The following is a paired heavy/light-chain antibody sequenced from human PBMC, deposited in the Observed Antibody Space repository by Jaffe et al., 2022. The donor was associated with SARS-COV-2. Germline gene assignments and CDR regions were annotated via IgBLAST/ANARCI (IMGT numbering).Heavy chain of an antibody. Sequence: QVQLQQSGPGLVKPSQTLSLTCAISGDGVSSNSAAWNWIRQSPSRGLEWLGRTYYRSKWFTDYAAFVKSRLTINPDTFKNHFSLQLKSVTPEDTGVYYCTRDPGSAVAGTWGHFDYWGPGTVVTVSS. CDR3: TRDPGSAVAGTWGHFDY. V-gene: IGHV6-1*01. J-gene: IGHJ4*02. CDR1: GDGVSSNSAA. D-gene: IGHD6-19*01. CDR2: TYYRSKWFT.
Light chain of an antibody. J-gene: IGKJ1*01. Sequence: DIVMTQTPLSPPVTLGQPASISCRSSQSLVHSDGNTYLSWLQQRPGQPPRLLIYKISNRFSGVPDRFSGSGAGTDFTLKISRVEAEDAGVYYCMQATQFPWTFGQGTKVEI. V-gene: IGKV2-24*01. CDR1: QSLVHSDGNTY. CDR2: KIS. CDR3: MQATQFPWT.